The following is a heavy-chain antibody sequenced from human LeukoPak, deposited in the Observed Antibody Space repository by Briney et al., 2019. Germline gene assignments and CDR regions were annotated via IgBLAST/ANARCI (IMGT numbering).Heavy chain of an antibody. CDR1: GFTFSNYD. CDR3: ARGIAAAGTNWFDP. CDR2: IRSDGNNK. J-gene: IGHJ5*02. V-gene: IGHV3-30*02. D-gene: IGHD6-13*01. Sequence: GGSLRLSCAASGFTFSNYDMHWVRQAPGKGLEWVAFIRSDGNNKYYAEFVKGRFTISRDNSRNTLYMQMNSLRAEDTAVYYCARGIAAAGTNWFDPWGQGTLVTVSS.